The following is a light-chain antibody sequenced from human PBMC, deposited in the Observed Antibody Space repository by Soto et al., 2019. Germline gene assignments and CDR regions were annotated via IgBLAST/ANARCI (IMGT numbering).Light chain of an antibody. CDR1: QSISRW. CDR2: DAS. J-gene: IGKJ2*03. CDR3: QQYNSNSKYS. Sequence: DIPMTQSPSTLSASVGDRVTITCRASQSISRWLAWYLQRPGKAPKLLIYDASSLESGVPSRFSGSGSGTEFTLTISSLQPDDFATYYCQQYNSNSKYSFGQGTNLEIK. V-gene: IGKV1-5*01.